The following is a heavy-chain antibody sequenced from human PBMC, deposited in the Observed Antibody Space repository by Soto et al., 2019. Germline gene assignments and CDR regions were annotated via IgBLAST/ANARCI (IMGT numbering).Heavy chain of an antibody. Sequence: GGSLRLSYAASGFTFSIYAMSWVRQAPGKGLEWVSAISGSGGSTYYADSVKGRFTISRDNSKNTLYLQMNSLRAEDTAVYYCANDMAPEVVPAARYYYYYYGMDVWGQGTTVTVSS. CDR1: GFTFSIYA. V-gene: IGHV3-23*01. D-gene: IGHD2-2*01. CDR2: ISGSGGST. CDR3: ANDMAPEVVPAARYYYYYYGMDV. J-gene: IGHJ6*02.